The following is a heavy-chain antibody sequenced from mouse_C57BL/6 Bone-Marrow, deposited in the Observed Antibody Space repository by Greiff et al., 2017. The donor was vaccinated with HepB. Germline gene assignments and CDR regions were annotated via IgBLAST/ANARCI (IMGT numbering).Heavy chain of an antibody. CDR3: AREGAKGYFDY. Sequence: EVMLVESEGGLVQPGSSMKLSCTASGFTFSDYYMAWVRQVPEKGLEWVANINYDGSSTYYLDSLKSRFIISRDNAKNILYLQMSSLKSEDTATYYCAREGAKGYFDYWGQGTTLTVSS. CDR1: GFTFSDYY. CDR2: INYDGSST. J-gene: IGHJ2*01. V-gene: IGHV5-16*01.